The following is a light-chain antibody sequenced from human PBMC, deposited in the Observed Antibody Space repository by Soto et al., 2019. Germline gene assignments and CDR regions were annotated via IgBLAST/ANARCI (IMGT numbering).Light chain of an antibody. CDR3: QQRSNWPPIT. CDR1: QSVSNNY. V-gene: IGKV3-11*01. Sequence: EIVLTQSPGTLSLSPGERATLSCRASQSVSNNYLAWYQHKPGQAPRLLIYDAYNRATGIPARFSGSGSGTDFTLTISSLEPEDFAFYYCQQRSNWPPITFGQGTRLEIK. J-gene: IGKJ5*01. CDR2: DAY.